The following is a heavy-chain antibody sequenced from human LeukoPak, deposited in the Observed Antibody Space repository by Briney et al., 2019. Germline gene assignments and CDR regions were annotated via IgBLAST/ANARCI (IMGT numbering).Heavy chain of an antibody. J-gene: IGHJ3*02. CDR2: IS. CDR1: GFTFSSYS. V-gene: IGHV3-21*01. Sequence: PGGSLRPSCAASGFTFSSYSMNWVRQAPGKGLEWVSSISYAGSVKGRFTISRDNAKNSVYLQMNSLRAEDTAVYYCARASSGTQDAFDIWGQGTMVTVSS. D-gene: IGHD1-26*01. CDR3: ARASSGTQDAFDI.